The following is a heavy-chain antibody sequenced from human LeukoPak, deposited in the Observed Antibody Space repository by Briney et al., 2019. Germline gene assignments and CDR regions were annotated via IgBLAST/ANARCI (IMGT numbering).Heavy chain of an antibody. D-gene: IGHD1-26*01. Sequence: PSETLSLTCAVYGGSFSGYSWSWIRQPPGKGLEWIGYIYYSGSTYYNPSLKSRVTISVDTSKNQFSLKLSSVTAADTAVYYCARYVGATRRRGWFDPWGQGTLVTVSS. CDR3: ARYVGATRRRGWFDP. V-gene: IGHV4-30-4*07. CDR2: IYYSGST. J-gene: IGHJ5*02. CDR1: GGSFSGYS.